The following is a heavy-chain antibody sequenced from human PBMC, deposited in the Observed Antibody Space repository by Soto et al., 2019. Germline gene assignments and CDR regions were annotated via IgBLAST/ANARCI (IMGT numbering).Heavy chain of an antibody. D-gene: IGHD3-22*01. CDR2: IIPVFKAT. V-gene: IGHV1-69*01. Sequence: QVQLVQSGAEVKKPGSSVKVSCKASGGTFSSQAISWVRQAPGQGLEWMGGIIPVFKATNYAQKFQGRVKITADDSTSTAYMDLYSLRSEDTAVYYCARDVPLNYYDGTYSYYAMDVWGQGTTVTVSS. CDR3: ARDVPLNYYDGTYSYYAMDV. J-gene: IGHJ6*02. CDR1: GGTFSSQA.